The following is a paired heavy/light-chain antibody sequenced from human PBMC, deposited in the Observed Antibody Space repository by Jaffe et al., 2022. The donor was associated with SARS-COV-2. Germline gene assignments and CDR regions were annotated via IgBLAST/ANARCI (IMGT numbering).Light chain of an antibody. CDR2: KDS. CDR3: QSADRDSSYWV. CDR1: ALPNQY. J-gene: IGLJ3*02. Sequence: SYELTQTPSVSVSPGQTARITCSGDALPNQYGYWYQQRPGQAPVLVIYKDSERPSGIPERFSGSASGTTVTLIIRGVRAEDEADYYCQSADRDSSYWVFGGGTRLTVL. V-gene: IGLV3-25*03.
Heavy chain of an antibody. CDR3: AGSSKDCSTGKCHSLGFDR. V-gene: IGHV4-34*01. CDR1: DGSFSGSY. Sequence: QVQLRQWGAGLLKPSETLSLTCGVYDGSFSGSYWAWIRQPPGKGLEWIGEINDSGQIENNPSLKSRVTISVDTSRRQFSLNLTSVTAADTAVYYCAGSSKDCSTGKCHSLGFDRWGQGTLVTVSP. J-gene: IGHJ5*02. CDR2: INDSGQI. D-gene: IGHD2-8*02.